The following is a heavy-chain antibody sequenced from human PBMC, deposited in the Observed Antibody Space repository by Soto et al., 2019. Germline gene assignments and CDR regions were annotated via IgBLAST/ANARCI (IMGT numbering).Heavy chain of an antibody. CDR1: CGSIISSNW. CDR3: ARDSTVATRAFDY. J-gene: IGHJ4*02. V-gene: IGHV4-4*02. D-gene: IGHD4-17*01. CDR2: IYHSGST. Sequence: SETLSLTCASSCGSIISSNWWSWLRQPPGKGREWTGVIYHSGSTNYNPSLKSRVTISVDKSKNQLSLQLSSLTAADTAVYYFARDSTVATRAFDYWGKGTLVPV.